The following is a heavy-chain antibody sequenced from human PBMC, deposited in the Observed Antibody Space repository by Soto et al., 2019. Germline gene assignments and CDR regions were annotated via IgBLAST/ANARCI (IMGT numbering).Heavy chain of an antibody. CDR2: ISGSGGST. V-gene: IGHV3-23*01. Sequence: EVQLLESGGGLVQPGGSLRLSCAASGFTFSSYAMSWVRQAPGKGLEWVSAISGSGGSTYYADSVKGRFTISRDNSKNTLYLQMKILRAEDTAVYYCARNGGWYYYYYMYVWGKGTTVTVSS. CDR3: ARNGGWYYYYYMYV. J-gene: IGHJ6*03. CDR1: GFTFSSYA. D-gene: IGHD6-19*01.